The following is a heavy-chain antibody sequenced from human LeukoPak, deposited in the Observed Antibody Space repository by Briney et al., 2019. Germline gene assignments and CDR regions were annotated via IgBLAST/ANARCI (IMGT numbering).Heavy chain of an antibody. D-gene: IGHD4-17*01. J-gene: IGHJ3*02. CDR2: ISAYNGNT. V-gene: IGHV1-18*01. Sequence: ASVKVSCKASGYTFTTYGISWVRQAPGQGLEWMGWISAYNGNTNYAQKLQGRVTMTTDTSTSTAYMELRSLRSDDTAVYYCARAVLRLDSFDIWGQGTMVTVSS. CDR1: GYTFTTYG. CDR3: ARAVLRLDSFDI.